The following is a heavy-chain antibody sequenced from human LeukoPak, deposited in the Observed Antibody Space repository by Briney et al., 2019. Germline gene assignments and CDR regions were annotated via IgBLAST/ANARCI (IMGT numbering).Heavy chain of an antibody. CDR1: GYTFTSYG. J-gene: IGHJ6*02. D-gene: IGHD3-3*01. Sequence: ASVKVSCKASGYTFTSYGISWVRQAPGQGLEWMGWISAYNGNTNYAQKLQGRVTMTTDTSTSTAYMELRSLRSDDTAVYYCAREGPRERFLEWLLTEHYYYYYDMDVWGQGTTVTVSS. V-gene: IGHV1-18*01. CDR3: AREGPRERFLEWLLTEHYYYYYDMDV. CDR2: ISAYNGNT.